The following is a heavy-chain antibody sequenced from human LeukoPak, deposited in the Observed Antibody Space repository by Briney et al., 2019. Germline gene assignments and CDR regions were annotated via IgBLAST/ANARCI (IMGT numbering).Heavy chain of an antibody. D-gene: IGHD1-26*01. CDR3: AKDLRYSGSYRSGNY. V-gene: IGHV3-21*04. CDR2: ISKGSGYI. Sequence: GGSLRLSCAAPGFTFNNYSFNWVRQAPGKGLEWVSSISKGSGYIYYTDSVKGRFTISRDNSKNTLYLQMNSLRAEDTAVYYCAKDLRYSGSYRSGNYWGQGTPVTVSS. CDR1: GFTFNNYS. J-gene: IGHJ4*02.